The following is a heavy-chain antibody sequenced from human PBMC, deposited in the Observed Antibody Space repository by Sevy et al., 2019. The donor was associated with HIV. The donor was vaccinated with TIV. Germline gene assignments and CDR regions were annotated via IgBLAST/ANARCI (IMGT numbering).Heavy chain of an antibody. CDR3: ARAITRGVDYGDYFDY. J-gene: IGHJ4*02. CDR1: GFTFSSYW. D-gene: IGHD4-17*01. CDR2: IKQDGSEK. Sequence: ASLRLSCAASGFTFSSYWMSWVRQAPGKGLEGVANIKQDGSEKYYVDSVKGRFTISRDNDKNSLYLQMNSLRAEDTAVYYCARAITRGVDYGDYFDYWGQGTLVTVSS. V-gene: IGHV3-7*01.